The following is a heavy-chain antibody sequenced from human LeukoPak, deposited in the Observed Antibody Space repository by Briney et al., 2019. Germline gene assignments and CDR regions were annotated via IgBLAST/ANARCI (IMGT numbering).Heavy chain of an antibody. J-gene: IGHJ4*02. CDR2: INPNSGGT. Sequence: GASVKVSCKASGYTFTGYYMHWVRQAPGQGLEWVGWINPNSGGTNYAQKFQGWVTMTRDTSISTAYMELSRLRSDDTAVYYCARDGSSSSWYHVDYWGQGTLATVSS. CDR3: ARDGSSSSWYHVDY. D-gene: IGHD6-13*01. CDR1: GYTFTGYY. V-gene: IGHV1-2*04.